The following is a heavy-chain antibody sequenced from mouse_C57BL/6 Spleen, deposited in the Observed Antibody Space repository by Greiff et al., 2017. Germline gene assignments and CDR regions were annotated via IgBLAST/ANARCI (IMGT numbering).Heavy chain of an antibody. CDR3: ATGYFDV. J-gene: IGHJ1*03. CDR1: GYTFTDYY. Sequence: QVQLKESGAELVRPGASVKLSCKASGYTFTDYYINWVKQRPGQGLEWIARIYPGSGNTYYNEKFKGKATLTAEKSSSTAYMQLSSLTSEDSAVYFCATGYFDVWGTGTTVTVSS. CDR2: IYPGSGNT. V-gene: IGHV1-76*01.